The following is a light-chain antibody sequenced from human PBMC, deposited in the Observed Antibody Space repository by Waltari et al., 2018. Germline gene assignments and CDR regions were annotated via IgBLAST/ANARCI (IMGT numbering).Light chain of an antibody. CDR2: DVS. CDR3: CSYAGRYTWV. Sequence: QSALTQPRSVSGSPGQSVTIPCTGTSSDVGTYHYVSWYQQHPGKAPKFMIYDVSQRPSGVPDRFSCSKSGNTASLTISGLQAEDEADYYCCSYAGRYTWVFGGGTKVTVL. CDR1: SSDVGTYHY. J-gene: IGLJ3*02. V-gene: IGLV2-11*01.